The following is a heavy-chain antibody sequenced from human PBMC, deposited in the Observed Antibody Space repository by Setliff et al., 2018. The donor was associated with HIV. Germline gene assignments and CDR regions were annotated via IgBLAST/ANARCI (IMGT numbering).Heavy chain of an antibody. Sequence: PSETLSLTCTVSGDSINSGFYYWSWIRQPAGRGLEWIGRISTSGITNYNPSLKGRVTISVDTSKNQFSLRVRSVTAADTAVYYCARLGMTTVGIGDVFDIWGQGTMVTVSS. J-gene: IGHJ3*02. CDR2: ISTSGIT. V-gene: IGHV4-61*02. CDR1: GDSINSGFYY. D-gene: IGHD4-17*01. CDR3: ARLGMTTVGIGDVFDI.